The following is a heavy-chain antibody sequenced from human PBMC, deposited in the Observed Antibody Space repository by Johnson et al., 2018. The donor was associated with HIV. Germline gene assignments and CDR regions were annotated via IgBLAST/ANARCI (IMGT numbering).Heavy chain of an antibody. CDR2: ISDDGTNK. D-gene: IGHD3-22*01. V-gene: IGHV3-30-3*01. Sequence: QVQLVESGGGVVQPGRSLTLSCIGSGFTFSDYAIHWVRQAPGKGLEWVAVISDDGTNKYYADSVKGRFTISRDNSKNTLYLQMNSLRAEDTAVYYCARGGTMIVVVITYDAFDIWGQGTMVTVSS. CDR3: ARGGTMIVVVITYDAFDI. CDR1: GFTFSDYA. J-gene: IGHJ3*02.